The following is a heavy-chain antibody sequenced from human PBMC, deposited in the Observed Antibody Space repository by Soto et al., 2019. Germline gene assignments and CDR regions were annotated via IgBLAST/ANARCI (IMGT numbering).Heavy chain of an antibody. Sequence: SETLSLTCTVSGGSISSYDWSWIRQPPGKGLEWIGYIYYSGSTNYNPSLKGRVTISVDTSKNQFSLKLSSVTAADTAVYYCARALVVVAATYFDYWGQGTLVTVSS. CDR2: IYYSGST. CDR3: ARALVVVAATYFDY. V-gene: IGHV4-59*01. D-gene: IGHD2-15*01. CDR1: GGSISSYD. J-gene: IGHJ4*02.